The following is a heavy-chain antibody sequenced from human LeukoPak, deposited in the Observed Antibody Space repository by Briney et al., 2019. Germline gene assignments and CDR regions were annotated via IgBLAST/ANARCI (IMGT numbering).Heavy chain of an antibody. CDR1: GGSISSYY. V-gene: IGHV4-59*08. CDR3: ARRSVIISSTTGPNNAFDI. CDR2: IYYSGST. Sequence: SETLSLTCTVSGGSISSYYWSWIRQPPGKGLEWIGYIYYSGSTNYNPSLKSRVTISVDTSKNQFSLKLSSVTAADTAVYYCARRSVIISSTTGPNNAFDIWGQGTMVTVSS. D-gene: IGHD3-10*01. J-gene: IGHJ3*02.